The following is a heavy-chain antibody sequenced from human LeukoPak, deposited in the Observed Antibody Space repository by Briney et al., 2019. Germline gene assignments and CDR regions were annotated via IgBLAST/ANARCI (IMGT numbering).Heavy chain of an antibody. D-gene: IGHD3-10*01. V-gene: IGHV1-69*04. CDR1: GGTFSSYA. CDR3: ATLSGVAGY. CDR2: IIPILGIA. J-gene: IGHJ4*02. Sequence: SVKVSCKASGGTFSSYAISWVRQAPGQGLEWMGRIIPILGIANYAQKFQGRVTMTRNTSISTAYMELSSLRSEDTAVYYCATLSGVAGYWGQGTLVTVSS.